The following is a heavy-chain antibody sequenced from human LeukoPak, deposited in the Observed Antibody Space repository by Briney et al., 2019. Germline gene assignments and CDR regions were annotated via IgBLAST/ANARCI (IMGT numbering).Heavy chain of an antibody. CDR1: GYXFGSFG. Sequence: ASVKVSCKASGYXFGSFGINWVRQAPGQGLEWMGWISAYNGNTNYAQKLQGRVTMTTDTSTSTAYMDLMNLRPDDTAVYYCARGGYYGSGSFPDYWGQGTLVTVSS. CDR3: ARGGYYGSGSFPDY. J-gene: IGHJ4*02. V-gene: IGHV1-18*01. CDR2: ISAYNGNT. D-gene: IGHD3-10*01.